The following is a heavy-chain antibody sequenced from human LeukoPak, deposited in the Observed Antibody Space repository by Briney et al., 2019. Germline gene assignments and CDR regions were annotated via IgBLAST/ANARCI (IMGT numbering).Heavy chain of an antibody. Sequence: AGGSLRLSCAASGFTFSNAWMSWVRQAPGMGLEWVGRIKSKTDGGTTDYAAPVKGRFTISRDDSKNTLYLQMSSLKIEDTAVYYCTTEEIVVVVAANLGAFDIWGQGTMVTVSS. V-gene: IGHV3-15*01. CDR1: GFTFSNAW. CDR2: IKSKTDGGTT. D-gene: IGHD2-15*01. J-gene: IGHJ3*02. CDR3: TTEEIVVVVAANLGAFDI.